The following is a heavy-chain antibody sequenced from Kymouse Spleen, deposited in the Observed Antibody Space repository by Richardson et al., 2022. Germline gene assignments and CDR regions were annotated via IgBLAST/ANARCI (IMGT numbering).Heavy chain of an antibody. D-gene: IGHD2-2*02. Sequence: EVQLVESGGGLVQPGGSLRLSCAASGFTFSSYWMHWVRQAPGKGLVWVSRINSDGSSTSYADSVKGRFTISRDNAKNTLYLQMNSLRAEDTAVYYCARGYCSSTSCYEGYYYGMDVWGQGTTVTVSS. CDR3: ARGYCSSTSCYEGYYYGMDV. CDR2: INSDGSST. CDR1: GFTFSSYW. J-gene: IGHJ6*02. V-gene: IGHV3-74*01.